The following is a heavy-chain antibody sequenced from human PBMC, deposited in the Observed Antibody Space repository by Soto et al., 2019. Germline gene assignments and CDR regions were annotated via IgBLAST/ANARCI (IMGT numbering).Heavy chain of an antibody. CDR1: GYTFTSYY. Sequence: QVQLVQSGAEVKKPGASVKVSCKASGYTFTSYYMHWVRQAPGQGLEWMGIINPSGGSTSYAQKFQGRVTMTRDTSTSTVYMELSSLRSEDTAVYYCARLTIASNYYYYGMDVWGQGTTVTVSS. V-gene: IGHV1-46*01. CDR2: INPSGGST. J-gene: IGHJ6*02. CDR3: ARLTIASNYYYYGMDV. D-gene: IGHD6-13*01.